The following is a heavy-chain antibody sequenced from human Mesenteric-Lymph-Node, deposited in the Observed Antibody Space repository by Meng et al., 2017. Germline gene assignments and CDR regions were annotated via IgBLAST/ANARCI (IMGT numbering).Heavy chain of an antibody. CDR3: AKGGRGNIRLWSNYYFDY. CDR2: IKQDGSEK. D-gene: IGHD5-18*01. CDR1: GFTFSSYW. V-gene: IGHV3-7*03. J-gene: IGHJ4*02. Sequence: GESLKISCAASGFTFSSYWMSWVRQAPGKGLEWVANIKQDGSEKYYVDSVKGRFTISRDNAKNSLYLQMNSLRAEDTAVYYCAKGGRGNIRLWSNYYFDYWGQGTLVTVSS.